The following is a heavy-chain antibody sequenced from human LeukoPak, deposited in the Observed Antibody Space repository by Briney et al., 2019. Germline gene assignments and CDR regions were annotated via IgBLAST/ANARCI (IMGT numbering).Heavy chain of an antibody. J-gene: IGHJ4*02. D-gene: IGHD2-2*02. Sequence: GESLRLSCAASGFTFSSYWMHWVRQAPGKGLVWVSGVNTDGSSTTYADSVKGRFTISRDNAKNTVYLQMNSLRAEDTAVYYCARGPIPATAIPENGGQGTLVTVS. CDR2: VNTDGSST. V-gene: IGHV3-74*01. CDR3: ARGPIPATAIPEN. CDR1: GFTFSSYW.